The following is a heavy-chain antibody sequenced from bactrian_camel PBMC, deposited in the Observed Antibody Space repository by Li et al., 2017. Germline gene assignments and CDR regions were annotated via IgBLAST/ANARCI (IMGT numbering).Heavy chain of an antibody. J-gene: IGHJ6*01. V-gene: IGHV3S53*01. CDR2: VEMYGST. D-gene: IGHD3*01. CDR1: GRTRGVGC. Sequence: VQLVESGGGSVQAGGSLRLSCAASGRTRGVGCMAWFRRFPGGKGLEGVAAVEMYGSTTYSDSVKGRFSVSQGDSWSTLYLQMNSLKPEDTAMYYCAAVGWTPDCDSATWETEGIGTRGQGTQVTVS. CDR3: AAVGWTPDCDSATWETEGIGT.